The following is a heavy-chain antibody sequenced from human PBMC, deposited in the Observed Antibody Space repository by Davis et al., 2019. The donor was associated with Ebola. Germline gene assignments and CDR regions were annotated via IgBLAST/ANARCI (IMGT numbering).Heavy chain of an antibody. J-gene: IGHJ2*01. CDR2: INHVGST. Sequence: SETLSLTCAVYGGSFSDYYWTWIRQSPGKGLEWIGEINHVGSTYYYPSLKSRVTISVDKSNNQLSLKVNSVTAADTAVYYCARGNWYFDLWGRGTLVTVSS. CDR3: ARGNWYFDL. V-gene: IGHV4-34*01. CDR1: GGSFSDYY.